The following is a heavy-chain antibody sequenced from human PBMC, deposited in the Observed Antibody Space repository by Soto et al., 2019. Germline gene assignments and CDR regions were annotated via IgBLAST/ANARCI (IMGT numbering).Heavy chain of an antibody. Sequence: QVQLVESGGGVVQPGRSLRLSCAASGFTFSSYGMHWVRQAPGKGLEWVAVIWYDGSNKYYADSVKGRFTISRDNSKNTLYLQMNSLRAEDTAVYYCVRDAWDYYDSSGVHYYYGMDVWGQGTTVTVSS. CDR3: VRDAWDYYDSSGVHYYYGMDV. D-gene: IGHD3-22*01. CDR1: GFTFSSYG. CDR2: IWYDGSNK. J-gene: IGHJ6*02. V-gene: IGHV3-33*01.